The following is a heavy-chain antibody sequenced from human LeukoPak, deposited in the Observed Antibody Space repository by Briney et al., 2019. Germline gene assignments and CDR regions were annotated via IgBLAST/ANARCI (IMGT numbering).Heavy chain of an antibody. D-gene: IGHD3-10*01. CDR2: INHSGST. Sequence: MPSETLSLTCAVYGGSFSGYYWSWIRQPPGKGLEWIGEINHSGSTNYNPSLKSRVTISVDTSKNQFSLKLSSVTAADTAVYYCARDLGPAYGSGSYYIFDYWGQGTLVTVSS. CDR1: GGSFSGYY. V-gene: IGHV4-34*01. CDR3: ARDLGPAYGSGSYYIFDY. J-gene: IGHJ4*02.